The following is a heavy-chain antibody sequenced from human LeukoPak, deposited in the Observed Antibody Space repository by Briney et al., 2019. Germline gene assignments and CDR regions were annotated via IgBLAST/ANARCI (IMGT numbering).Heavy chain of an antibody. V-gene: IGHV1-24*01. D-gene: IGHD6-6*01. CDR2: FDPEDGET. CDR1: GYTLTELS. J-gene: IGHJ4*02. CDR3: ATDRAARLIFDY. Sequence: ASVKVSCKVSGYTLTELSMHWVRQAPGKGLEWMGGFDPEDGETIYAQKFQGRVTMTEDTSTDTAYMELSSLRSGDTAVYYCATDRAARLIFDYWGQGTQVTVSS.